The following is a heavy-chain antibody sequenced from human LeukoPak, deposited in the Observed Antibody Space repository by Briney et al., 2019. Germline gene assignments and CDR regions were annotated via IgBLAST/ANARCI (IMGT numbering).Heavy chain of an antibody. CDR1: GGSISSGDYY. CDR3: ARGNAGLFDP. Sequence: SETLSLTCTVSGGSISSGDYYWSWTRQPPGKGLEWIGYIYYSGSTYYNPSLKSRVTISVDTSKNQFSLKLSSVTAADTAVYYCARGNAGLFDPWGQGTLVTVSS. J-gene: IGHJ5*02. CDR2: IYYSGST. V-gene: IGHV4-30-4*08. D-gene: IGHD3-10*01.